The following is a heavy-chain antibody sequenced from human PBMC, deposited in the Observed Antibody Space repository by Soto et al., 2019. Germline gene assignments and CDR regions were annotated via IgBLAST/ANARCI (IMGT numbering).Heavy chain of an antibody. Sequence: EVPLVESGGGLVKPGGSLRLSCAASGLTFIDYSMHWVRQAPGKGLEWVSSISPSSSYIYYADSVKGRFTISRDNAKNSLNLQMNSLRVEDTAVYYCASARGYSTNWYNYWGQGTLVTVSS. CDR3: ASARGYSTNWYNY. J-gene: IGHJ4*02. CDR2: ISPSSSYI. CDR1: GLTFIDYS. V-gene: IGHV3-21*01. D-gene: IGHD6-13*01.